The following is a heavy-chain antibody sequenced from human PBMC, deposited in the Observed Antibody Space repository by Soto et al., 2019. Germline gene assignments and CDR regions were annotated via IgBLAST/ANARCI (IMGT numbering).Heavy chain of an antibody. D-gene: IGHD6-13*01. CDR3: ARYRREAVAGYTLDN. J-gene: IGHJ4*02. CDR1: GGSISSNY. Sequence: LSLTCTVSGGSISSNYWTWIRQPPGKGLEWIGYVYNSGSTNYNPSLKSRVTISEDTSKSQFSLKVNSMTAADTAVYYCARYRREAVAGYTLDNWGQGILVTVSS. V-gene: IGHV4-59*01. CDR2: VYNSGST.